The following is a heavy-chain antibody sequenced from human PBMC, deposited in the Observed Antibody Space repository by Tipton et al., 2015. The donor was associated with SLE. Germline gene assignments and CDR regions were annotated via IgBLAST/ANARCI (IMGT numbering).Heavy chain of an antibody. Sequence: TLSLTCTVSGGSFSSHYWSWIRQPPGRGLEWIGYIHTSGSTSYNPSLKRRVTMSVDTSKNQVSLKLSSVTAADTAVYYCARRGIKSGTWYYLDYWGQGTLVTVSS. CDR1: GGSFSSHY. J-gene: IGHJ4*02. CDR3: ARRGIKSGTWYYLDY. D-gene: IGHD6-13*01. V-gene: IGHV4-4*08. CDR2: IHTSGST.